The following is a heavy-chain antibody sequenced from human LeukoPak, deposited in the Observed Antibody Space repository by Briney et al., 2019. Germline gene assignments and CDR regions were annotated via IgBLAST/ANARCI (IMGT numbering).Heavy chain of an antibody. CDR2: ISWNSGSI. CDR3: AKDREGIAATAPALLYFDY. CDR1: GFTFDDYA. V-gene: IGHV3-9*01. D-gene: IGHD6-6*01. Sequence: GGSLRLSCAASGFTFDDYAMHWVRQAPGKGLEWVSGISWNSGSIGYADSVKGRFTISRDNAKNSLYLQMNSLRAEDTAVYYCAKDREGIAATAPALLYFDYWGQGTLVTVSS. J-gene: IGHJ4*02.